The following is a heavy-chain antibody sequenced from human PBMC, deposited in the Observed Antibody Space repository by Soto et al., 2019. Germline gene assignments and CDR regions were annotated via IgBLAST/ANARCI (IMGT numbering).Heavy chain of an antibody. V-gene: IGHV1-18*01. CDR3: ASVVPGAEAWFGP. J-gene: IGHJ5*02. CDR2: ISLYSDGT. CDR1: GYTFSNYG. D-gene: IGHD2-2*01. Sequence: QVQLVQAGGEVKRPGASVTVSCKTSGYTFSNYGITWVRQAPGQPLEWLGWISLYSDGTNYAQKFQGRVSMTTDTSTTTAYMELRSLRSDDTAVYYCASVVPGAEAWFGPWGQGTMVTVSS.